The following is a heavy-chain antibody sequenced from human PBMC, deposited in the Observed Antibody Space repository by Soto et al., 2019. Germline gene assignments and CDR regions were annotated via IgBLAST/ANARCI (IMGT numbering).Heavy chain of an antibody. J-gene: IGHJ4*02. CDR3: ARLSGYDPAGAADK. Sequence: QVQLQESGPGLVKASQTLSLTCTLSGASVSSAEHYWSWIRQPPGKGLEWIGYTYYSGGSYYNAPLQRRVSISVDTSQNPFSLKLTSVTAADTAVYYCARLSGYDPAGAADKWGPGILVSVSS. CDR2: TYYSGGS. V-gene: IGHV4-30-4*01. D-gene: IGHD5-12*01. CDR1: GASVSSAEHY.